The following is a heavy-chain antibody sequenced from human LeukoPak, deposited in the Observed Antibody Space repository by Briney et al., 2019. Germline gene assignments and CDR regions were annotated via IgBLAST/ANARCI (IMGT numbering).Heavy chain of an antibody. V-gene: IGHV3-20*04. CDR2: INWNGDGT. CDR3: ARLGGPDYYFYYYMDV. CDR1: GFTLDDYG. J-gene: IGHJ6*03. D-gene: IGHD1-26*01. Sequence: GRSLRLSCAASGFTLDDYGMSWVRQVPGKGLEWICGINWNGDGTGYADSVKGRFTISRDNAKNSLYLQMDSLRAEDTALYYCARLGGPDYYFYYYMDVWGNGTTVTVSS.